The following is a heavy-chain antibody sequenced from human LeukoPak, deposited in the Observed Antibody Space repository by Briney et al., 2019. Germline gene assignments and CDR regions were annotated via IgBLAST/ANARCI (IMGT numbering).Heavy chain of an antibody. CDR2: IYYSGST. Sequence: SETLSLTCTVSGGSISSYYWSWIRQPPGKGLEWIGYIYYSGSTNYNPSLKSRVTISVDTPKNQFSLKLSSVTAADTAVYYCARGGSSWYSNYYYYGMDVWGQGTTVAVSS. J-gene: IGHJ6*02. CDR3: ARGGSSWYSNYYYYGMDV. V-gene: IGHV4-59*01. CDR1: GGSISSYY. D-gene: IGHD6-13*01.